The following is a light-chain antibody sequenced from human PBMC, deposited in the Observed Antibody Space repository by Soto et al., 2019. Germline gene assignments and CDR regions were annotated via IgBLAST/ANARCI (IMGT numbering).Light chain of an antibody. Sequence: QAVLTQSPSASGTPGQRVTISCSGSSSNIGSNYVYWYKLLPGTAPRLLFYNNNQRPSGVPDRFSVSKSGTSASLAISGLRSEDEADYYCATWDDILSAVIFGGGTKLTVL. V-gene: IGLV1-47*01. CDR3: ATWDDILSAVI. J-gene: IGLJ2*01. CDR1: SSNIGSNY. CDR2: NNN.